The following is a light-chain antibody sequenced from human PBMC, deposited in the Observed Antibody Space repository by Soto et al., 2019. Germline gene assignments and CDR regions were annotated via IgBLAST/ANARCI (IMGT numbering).Light chain of an antibody. J-gene: IGKJ1*01. CDR3: QQYQSYSRT. Sequence: IPMTQSASTMPASLGDRVTLTSRASQHISRNLAWFQQRPGQVPKLLISGASSLEGADPTRFRGRGSGTEFTLSIGNLRPEDAETDYCQQYQSYSRTFGQGTKVDIK. V-gene: IGKV1-5*01. CDR1: QHISRN. CDR2: GAS.